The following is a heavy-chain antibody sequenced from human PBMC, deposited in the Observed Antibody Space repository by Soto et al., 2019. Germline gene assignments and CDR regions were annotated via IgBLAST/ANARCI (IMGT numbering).Heavy chain of an antibody. Sequence: SGPTLGNPTQTLTLTCTFSGFSLTSSGAGVGWMRQHRGKSLEWLAFIDWNKDRRSSPXFENRLTITKDTSTNRVGVRMTNMKPVDTATYYRIYRRAAYDYHGLDVSRQGTAVTVPS. D-gene: IGHD6-13*01. CDR3: IYRRAAYDYHGLDV. CDR1: GFSLTSSGAG. J-gene: IGHJ6*02. V-gene: IGHV2-5*01. CDR2: IDWNKDR.